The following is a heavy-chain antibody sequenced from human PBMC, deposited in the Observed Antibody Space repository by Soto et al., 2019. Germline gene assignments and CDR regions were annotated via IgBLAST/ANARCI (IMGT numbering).Heavy chain of an antibody. CDR3: ERGIAPSTMTTVTTKAEDAFDL. V-gene: IGHV1-18*01. D-gene: IGHD4-17*01. CDR2: ISAYNGNT. J-gene: IGHJ3*01. CDR1: GYTFTSYG. Sequence: QVQLVQSGAEVKKPGASVKVSCKASGYTFTSYGIRWVRQAPGQGLEWMGWISAYNGNTNYAQKLQGKVTRTTDTSTSTAYIELRRLRSDDTGVYYCERGIAPSTMTTVTTKAEDAFDLWGQGKMVTVSS.